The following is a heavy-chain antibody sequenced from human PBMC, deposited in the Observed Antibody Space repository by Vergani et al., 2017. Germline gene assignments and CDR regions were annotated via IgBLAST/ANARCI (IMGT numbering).Heavy chain of an antibody. CDR1: GFIFSTYA. CDR3: ARDHVAPGLFFEY. J-gene: IGHJ4*02. Sequence: EVQLLESGGDLVQPGGSLRLSCTASGFIFSTYAMSWVRQAPGKGLEWVSHISFTNSDIHYADSVKDRFTISRDNAKNSLYLLMNSLTAEDTAVYYCARDHVAPGLFFEYWGQGVLVTVSS. D-gene: IGHD6-13*01. CDR2: ISFTNSDI. V-gene: IGHV3-48*04.